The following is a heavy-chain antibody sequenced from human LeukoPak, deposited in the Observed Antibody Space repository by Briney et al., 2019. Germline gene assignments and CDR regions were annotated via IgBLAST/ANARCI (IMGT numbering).Heavy chain of an antibody. CDR2: IYSGGST. D-gene: IGHD3-10*01. Sequence: GGSLRLSCAASGFTVSSNYMNWVCQAPGKGLEWVSVIYSGGSTYYADSVKGRFTISRDNAKNTLYLQINSLRAEDTVVYFCASDRGYGMDVWGQGTTVTVSS. CDR3: ASDRGYGMDV. J-gene: IGHJ6*02. V-gene: IGHV3-66*01. CDR1: GFTVSSNY.